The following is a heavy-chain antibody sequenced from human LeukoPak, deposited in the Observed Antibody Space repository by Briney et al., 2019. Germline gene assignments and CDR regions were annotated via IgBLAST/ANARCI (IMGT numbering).Heavy chain of an antibody. Sequence: GSLRLSCAASGFTFSSYTMSWIRQPPGKGLEWIGEINHSGSTNYNPSLNSRVTISVDTSKNQFSLKLSSVTAADTAVYYCARARYFDILTGYYNAEYFQHWGQGTLVTVSS. J-gene: IGHJ1*01. CDR1: GFTFSSYT. CDR2: INHSGST. D-gene: IGHD3-9*01. CDR3: ARARYFDILTGYYNAEYFQH. V-gene: IGHV4-34*01.